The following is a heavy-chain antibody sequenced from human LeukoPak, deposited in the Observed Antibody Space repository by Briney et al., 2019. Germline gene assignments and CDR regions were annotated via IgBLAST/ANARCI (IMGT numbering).Heavy chain of an antibody. J-gene: IGHJ3*02. D-gene: IGHD3-22*01. Sequence: SETLSLTCTVSGGSISNYYWSWIRQPPGKGLEWIGYIYYSGSTNYNPSLKSRVTISVDTSKNQFSLKLSSVTAADTAVYYCARGREYYYDSSGQYGGFAFDIWGQGTMVTVSS. CDR1: GGSISNYY. CDR3: ARGREYYYDSSGQYGGFAFDI. V-gene: IGHV4-59*01. CDR2: IYYSGST.